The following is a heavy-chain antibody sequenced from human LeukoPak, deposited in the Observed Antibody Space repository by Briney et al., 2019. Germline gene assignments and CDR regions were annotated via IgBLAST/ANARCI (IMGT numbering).Heavy chain of an antibody. D-gene: IGHD2-2*01. V-gene: IGHV3-33*06. CDR3: AKDQMVPAAICYFDY. Sequence: GGSLRLSCAASGFTFTNHGFHWVRQAPGKGLEWVALIWYDGSKRVYADSVEGRFTISRDDSKNTLYLQMNSLRAEDTAVYYCAKDQMVPAAICYFDYWGQGTLVIVSS. J-gene: IGHJ4*02. CDR2: IWYDGSKR. CDR1: GFTFTNHG.